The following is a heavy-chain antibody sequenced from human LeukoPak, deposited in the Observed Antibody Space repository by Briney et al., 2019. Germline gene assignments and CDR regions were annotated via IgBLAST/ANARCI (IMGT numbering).Heavy chain of an antibody. CDR2: MNPNSGNT. D-gene: IGHD3-3*01. Sequence: ASVKVSCKASGYTFTSYDINWVRQATGQGLEWMGWMNPNSGNTGYAQKFQGRVTITRNTSISTAYMELGSLRSEDTAVYYCARGLRGPRYDFWSGYYPNYYYYMDVWGKGTTVTVSS. CDR3: ARGLRGPRYDFWSGYYPNYYYYMDV. CDR1: GYTFTSYD. J-gene: IGHJ6*03. V-gene: IGHV1-8*01.